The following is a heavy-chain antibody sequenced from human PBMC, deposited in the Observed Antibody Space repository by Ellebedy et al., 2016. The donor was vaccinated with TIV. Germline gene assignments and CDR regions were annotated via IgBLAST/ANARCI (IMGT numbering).Heavy chain of an antibody. V-gene: IGHV3-48*02. Sequence: GESLKISCAASGFTFSSYSMNWVRQAPGKGLEWVSYISSSSSTIYYADSVKGRFTISRDNAKNSLYLQMNSMRDEDTAVYYCARSDMIVVGNAMDVWGQGTTVTVSS. CDR1: GFTFSSYS. D-gene: IGHD3-22*01. J-gene: IGHJ6*02. CDR3: ARSDMIVVGNAMDV. CDR2: ISSSSSTI.